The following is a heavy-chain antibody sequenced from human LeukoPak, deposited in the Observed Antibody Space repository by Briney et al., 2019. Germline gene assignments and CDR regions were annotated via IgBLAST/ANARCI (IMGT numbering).Heavy chain of an antibody. CDR1: GFTFDDYG. V-gene: IGHV3-20*04. J-gene: IGHJ4*02. CDR2: INWNGGST. CDR3: ARDSSPNYDSSGYYRPEFDY. Sequence: PGGSLRLSCAAAGFTFDDYGMSWVRQAPGKGLEWVSGINWNGGSTGYADSVKGRFTISRDNAKNSLYLQMNSLRAEDTALYYCARDSSPNYDSSGYYRPEFDYWGQGTLVTVSS. D-gene: IGHD3-22*01.